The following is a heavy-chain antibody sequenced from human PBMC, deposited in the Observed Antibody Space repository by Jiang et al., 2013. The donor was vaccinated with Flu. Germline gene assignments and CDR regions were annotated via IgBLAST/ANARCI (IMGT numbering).Heavy chain of an antibody. V-gene: IGHV6-1*01. CDR3: VRDWGGLDV. CDR2: TYYRSKWYI. D-gene: IGHD3-16*01. J-gene: IGHJ6*02. Sequence: EWLGRTYYRSKWYIDYAVSVKSRITINPDTSKNQFSLQLNSVTPEDTAVYYCVRDWGGLDVWGPGTTVTVSS.